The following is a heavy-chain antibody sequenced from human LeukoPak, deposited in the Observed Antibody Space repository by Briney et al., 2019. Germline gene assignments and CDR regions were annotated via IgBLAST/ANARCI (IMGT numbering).Heavy chain of an antibody. CDR2: IKNKCGGGTT. Sequence: GGSLRLSCAASGFTFSNSWMSWVRQAPGKGLEWVGRIKNKCGGGTTDYSAPVNGRFTIPRDHSKNPLHLQMNRLKTENTAVYYCTTGRRLLRSTLRFLAWLLPGGMDVWGQGTTVTVSS. CDR1: GFTFSNSW. CDR3: TTGRRLLRSTLRFLAWLLPGGMDV. D-gene: IGHD3-3*01. J-gene: IGHJ6*02. V-gene: IGHV3-15*01.